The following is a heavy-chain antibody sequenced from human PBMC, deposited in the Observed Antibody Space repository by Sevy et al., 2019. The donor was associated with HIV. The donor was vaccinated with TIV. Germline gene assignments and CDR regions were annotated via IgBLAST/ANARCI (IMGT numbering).Heavy chain of an antibody. CDR2: ISYDGRNK. V-gene: IGHV3-30*09. CDR1: VFTFSSYA. CDR3: ARVGVSYCTDDCYHRFDY. J-gene: IGHJ4*02. D-gene: IGHD2-21*02. Sequence: GGSLRLSCSASVFTFSSYALLWVRQAPGKGLEWVSLISYDGRNKYYSDSVKGRFAISRDESKTTLFLQMESLRTEDTAIYYCARVGVSYCTDDCYHRFDYWGRGTLVTVSS.